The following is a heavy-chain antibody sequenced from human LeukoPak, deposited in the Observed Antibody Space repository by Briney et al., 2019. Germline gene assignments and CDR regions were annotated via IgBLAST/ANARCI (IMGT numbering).Heavy chain of an antibody. CDR1: GGSISSYY. CDR3: ARSGLDSRYYFGMDV. CDR2: IYYSGST. D-gene: IGHD5-12*01. J-gene: IGHJ6*02. Sequence: SETLSLTCTVSGGSISSYYWSWIRQPPGGGLEWIGYIYYSGSTNYNPSLKRRVTISLDTSKSQFSLKLRSVTAADTAVYYCARSGLDSRYYFGMDVWGQGATVTVSS. V-gene: IGHV4-59*01.